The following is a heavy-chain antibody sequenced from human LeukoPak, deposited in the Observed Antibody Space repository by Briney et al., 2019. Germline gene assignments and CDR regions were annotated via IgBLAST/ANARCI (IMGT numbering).Heavy chain of an antibody. Sequence: SETLSLTCTVSGGSISSSSYYWGWIRQPPGKGLEWIGSIYYSGSTYYNPSLKSRVTISVDTSKNQFSLKLSSVTAADTAVYYCATNIVVVPAASLDPGDYWGQGTLVTVSS. D-gene: IGHD2-2*01. CDR3: ATNIVVVPAASLDPGDY. J-gene: IGHJ4*02. CDR2: IYYSGST. V-gene: IGHV4-39*01. CDR1: GGSISSSSYY.